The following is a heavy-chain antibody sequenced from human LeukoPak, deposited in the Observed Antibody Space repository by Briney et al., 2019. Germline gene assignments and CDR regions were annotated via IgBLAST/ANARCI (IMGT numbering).Heavy chain of an antibody. Sequence: GGSLRLSCAASGFTFSNYEMQWVRQAPGKGLEWVSYISSSDNTIYYADSVKGRFTISRDNAKNSLYLQMNSLRAEDTAVYYCARDYGGSSPFDYWGQGTLVTVSS. CDR2: ISSSDNTI. CDR3: ARDYGGSSPFDY. CDR1: GFTFSNYE. V-gene: IGHV3-48*03. D-gene: IGHD4-23*01. J-gene: IGHJ4*02.